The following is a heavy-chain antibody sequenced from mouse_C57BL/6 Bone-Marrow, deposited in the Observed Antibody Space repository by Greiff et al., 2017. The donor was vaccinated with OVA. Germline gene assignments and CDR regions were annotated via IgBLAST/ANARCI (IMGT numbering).Heavy chain of an antibody. V-gene: IGHV2-9*01. Sequence: QVQLQQSGPGLVAPSQRLSITCTVSGFSLTSYGVDWVRQPPGKGLEWLGVICGGGSTNYNSALMSRLSISKDNSKSQVFLKMNSLQTDDTAMYYCAKDDGYPYYAMDYWGQGTSVTVSS. D-gene: IGHD2-3*01. CDR1: GFSLTSYG. J-gene: IGHJ4*01. CDR3: AKDDGYPYYAMDY. CDR2: ICGGGST.